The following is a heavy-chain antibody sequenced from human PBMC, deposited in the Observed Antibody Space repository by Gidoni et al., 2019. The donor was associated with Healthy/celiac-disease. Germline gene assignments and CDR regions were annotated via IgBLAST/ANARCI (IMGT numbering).Heavy chain of an antibody. CDR1: GGTIRNYD. V-gene: IGHV4-4*07. Sequence: VHLQEAGPGLVTPSMTLFLTCTVSGGTIRNYDRCWIRLPAGKGLVWIGRIYPSGGTHYNPSLKSRVTMSVDTSKIPFSLKLSSVTASDTAVYYCARGMKQQLGGWWGGRPYYDSMDVWGQGTTVTVFS. CDR3: ARGMKQQLGGWWGGRPYYDSMDV. J-gene: IGHJ6*02. CDR2: IYPSGGT. D-gene: IGHD6-13*01.